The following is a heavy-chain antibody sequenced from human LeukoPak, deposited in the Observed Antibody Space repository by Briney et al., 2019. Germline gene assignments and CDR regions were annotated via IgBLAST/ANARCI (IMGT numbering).Heavy chain of an antibody. CDR3: ARGESYADI. V-gene: IGHV4-59*01. J-gene: IGHJ3*02. Sequence: KSSETLSLTCTVSGGSISSYYWSWIRQPPGTGLEWIGYIYYSGSTNYNPSLKSRVTISVDTSKNQFSLKLSSVTAADTAVYYCARGESYADIWGQGTMVTVSS. CDR2: IYYSGST. D-gene: IGHD1-26*01. CDR1: GGSISSYY.